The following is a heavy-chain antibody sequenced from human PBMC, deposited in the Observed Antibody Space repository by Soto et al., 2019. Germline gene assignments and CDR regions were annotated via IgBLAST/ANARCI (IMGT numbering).Heavy chain of an antibody. V-gene: IGHV3-23*01. J-gene: IGHJ4*02. CDR2: VSGSGGST. CDR3: AKGPPRIDY. Sequence: EVQLLESGGDLLQPGGSLRLSCAASGFTFGSYAMSWVRQAPGKGLEWVSAVSGSGGSTYYADSVKGRFTISRDNSKNTLYLQMNSLRGDDTALYYCAKGPPRIDYWGQGSLVTVSS. CDR1: GFTFGSYA.